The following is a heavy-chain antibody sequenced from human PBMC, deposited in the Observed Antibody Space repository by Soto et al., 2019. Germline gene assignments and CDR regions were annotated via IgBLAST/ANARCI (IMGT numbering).Heavy chain of an antibody. CDR1: GFTFSSYA. CDR2: ISGSVGST. D-gene: IGHD4-17*01. Sequence: EVQLLESGGGLVQPGGSLRLSCAASGFTFSSYAMSWVRQAPGKGLEWVSAISGSVGSTYCADSVKGRFTISRDISKNTLYLQMTSLRAEDTAVYYCAKHYGDYLGFDYWGQGTLVTVSS. V-gene: IGHV3-23*01. CDR3: AKHYGDYLGFDY. J-gene: IGHJ4*02.